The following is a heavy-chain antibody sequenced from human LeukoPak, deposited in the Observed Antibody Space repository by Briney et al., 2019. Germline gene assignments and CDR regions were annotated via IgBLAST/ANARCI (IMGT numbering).Heavy chain of an antibody. D-gene: IGHD1-26*01. V-gene: IGHV4-61*02. CDR2: IYTSGST. CDR1: GGSISSGSYY. CDR3: ARSGGEQVDY. Sequence: SETLSLTCTVTGGSISSGSYYWSWIRQPAGKGLEWIGRIYTSGSTNYNPSLKSRVTISVDTSKNQFSLKLSSVTAADTAVYYCARSGGEQVDYWGQGTLVTVSS. J-gene: IGHJ4*02.